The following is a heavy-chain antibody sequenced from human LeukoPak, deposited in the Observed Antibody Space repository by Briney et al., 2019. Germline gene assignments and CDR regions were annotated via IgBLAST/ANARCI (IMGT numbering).Heavy chain of an antibody. D-gene: IGHD5-12*01. Sequence: QPGGSLRLSCAASGFTFSSYGMHWVRQAPGKGLEWVAVISYDGSNKYYADSVKGRFTISRDNSKNTLYLQMNSLRAEDTAVYYCAKDIPSHDIVATIGGYYYYGMDVWGQGTTVTVSS. CDR1: GFTFSSYG. CDR3: AKDIPSHDIVATIGGYYYYGMDV. J-gene: IGHJ6*02. CDR2: ISYDGSNK. V-gene: IGHV3-30*18.